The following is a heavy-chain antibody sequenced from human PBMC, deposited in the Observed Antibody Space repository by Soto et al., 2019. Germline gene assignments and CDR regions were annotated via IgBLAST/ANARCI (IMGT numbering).Heavy chain of an antibody. CDR3: ARGREGLNYDFWSGSYYYYGMDV. CDR2: IYYSGST. V-gene: IGHV4-59*01. D-gene: IGHD3-3*01. CDR1: GGSISSYY. J-gene: IGHJ6*02. Sequence: SETLSLTCTVPGGSISSYYWSWIRQPPGKGLEWIGYIYYSGSTNYNPSLKSRVTISVDTSKNQFSLKLSSVTAADTAVYYCARGREGLNYDFWSGSYYYYGMDVWGQGTTVTVSS.